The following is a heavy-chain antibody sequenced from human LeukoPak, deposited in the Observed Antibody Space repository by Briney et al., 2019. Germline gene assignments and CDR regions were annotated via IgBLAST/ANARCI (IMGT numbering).Heavy chain of an antibody. J-gene: IGHJ4*02. CDR1: GFTFSTYA. D-gene: IGHD5-18*01. CDR2: LSGNGNTI. CDR3: ARDGTAMVMFLV. V-gene: IGHV3-23*01. Sequence: PGGSLRLSCAASGFTFSTYAMSWVRQAPGKGLECVSALSGNGNTIYYADSVKGRFTISRDNSKNTLSLQMNSLRSEDTAVYYCARDGTAMVMFLVWGQGTLVTVSS.